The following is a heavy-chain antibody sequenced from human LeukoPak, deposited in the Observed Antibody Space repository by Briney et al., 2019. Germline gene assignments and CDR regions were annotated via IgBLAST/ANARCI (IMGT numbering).Heavy chain of an antibody. D-gene: IGHD3/OR15-3a*01. V-gene: IGHV4-59*01. CDR3: ARARDWSAGSRFDP. J-gene: IGHJ5*02. CDR2: IFYRGAT. Sequence: SETLSLTCIVSGGFISSYYWNWIRQPPGKGLEWIGNIFYRGATNYNPSLKSRVTMSVDTSKNQFSLKLSSVTAADTAMYYCARARDWSAGSRFDPWGQGILVTVSS. CDR1: GGFISSYY.